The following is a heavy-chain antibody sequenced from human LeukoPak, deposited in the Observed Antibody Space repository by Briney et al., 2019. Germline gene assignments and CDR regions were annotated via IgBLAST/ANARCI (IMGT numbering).Heavy chain of an antibody. J-gene: IGHJ3*02. CDR2: ISSSSSTI. CDR1: GFTFGSYS. D-gene: IGHD3-22*01. Sequence: PGGSLRLSCAASGFTFGSYSMNWVRQAPGKGLEWVSYISSSSSTIYYADSVKGRFTISRDNAKNSLYLQMNSLRAEDTAVYYCARDGSGHWLQDAFDIWGQGTMVTVSS. CDR3: ARDGSGHWLQDAFDI. V-gene: IGHV3-48*01.